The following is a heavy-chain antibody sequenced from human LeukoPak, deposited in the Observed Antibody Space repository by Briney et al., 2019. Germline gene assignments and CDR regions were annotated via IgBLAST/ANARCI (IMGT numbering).Heavy chain of an antibody. J-gene: IGHJ4*02. CDR1: GFTVSNNH. Sequence: GGSLRLSCAASGFTVSNNHVTWVRLAPGKGLEWVSIIYTGGNIYYADSVKGRFTISRDNSKNTLSLQMNSLRAEDTAMYYSARARRCGLYDDYGGCFDSWGQGVLVTVSS. V-gene: IGHV3-53*01. CDR2: IYTGGNI. CDR3: ARARRCGLYDDYGGCFDS. D-gene: IGHD4-17*01.